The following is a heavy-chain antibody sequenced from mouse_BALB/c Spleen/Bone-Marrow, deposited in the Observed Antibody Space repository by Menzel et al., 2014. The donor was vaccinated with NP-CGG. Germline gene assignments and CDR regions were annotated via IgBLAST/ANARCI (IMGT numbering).Heavy chain of an antibody. Sequence: VQRVESGAELVRPGTSVKVSCKASGYAFXNYLIEWVKQRPGQGLEWIGVINPGSGGTNYNEKFKGKATLTADKSSSTAYMQLSSLTSDDSAVYFCARWDYAMDYWGQGTPVTVSS. CDR3: ARWDYAMDY. CDR1: GYAFXNYL. J-gene: IGHJ4*01. V-gene: IGHV1-54*01. CDR2: INPGSGGT.